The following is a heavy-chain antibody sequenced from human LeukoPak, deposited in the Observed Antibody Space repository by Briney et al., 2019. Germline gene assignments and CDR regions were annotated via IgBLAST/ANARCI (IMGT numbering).Heavy chain of an antibody. D-gene: IGHD6-13*01. CDR1: GYTFTSFG. Sequence: GASVKVSCKTSGYTFTSFGISWVRQAPGQGLEWMGWNSANNGNTNYAQKVQGRVTMTTDTSTSTAYMELRSLRSDDTAIYYCARDKTGSTAAEEWGQGTLVIVSS. CDR3: ARDKTGSTAAEE. J-gene: IGHJ4*02. V-gene: IGHV1-18*01. CDR2: NSANNGNT.